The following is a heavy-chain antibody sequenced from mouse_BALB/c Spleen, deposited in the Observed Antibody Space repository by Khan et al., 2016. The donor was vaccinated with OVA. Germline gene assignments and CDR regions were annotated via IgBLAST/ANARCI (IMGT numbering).Heavy chain of an antibody. V-gene: IGHV1S81*02. CDR1: GYTLTSYW. CDR3: ARLLINFDY. Sequence: QVQLQQSGAELVNPGASVNLSCKASGYTLTSYWMHWVKQRSGQGLEWIGEINPSNGRTNYNEKFKSKATLTVDNSSSTAYMQLSSPTSEDSAVYYCARLLINFDYWGQGTTLTVSS. CDR2: INPSNGRT. D-gene: IGHD2-1*01. J-gene: IGHJ2*01.